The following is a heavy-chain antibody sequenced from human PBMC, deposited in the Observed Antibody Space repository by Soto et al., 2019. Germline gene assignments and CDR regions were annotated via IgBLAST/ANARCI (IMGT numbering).Heavy chain of an antibody. CDR1: GGSISSRDFY. CDR2: MYYSGTT. D-gene: IGHD2-15*01. CDR3: GGVDITGNWFDP. V-gene: IGHV4-39*01. Sequence: QLQLQESGPGLVKPSETLSLTCTVSGGSISSRDFYWGWLRQTPGKGLEFIGSMYYSGTTYYHPSHKSRVTISVDTSKNQFTLKLFSVTAADTPVYYCGGVDITGNWFDPWGAAARVTVPS. J-gene: IGHJ5*02.